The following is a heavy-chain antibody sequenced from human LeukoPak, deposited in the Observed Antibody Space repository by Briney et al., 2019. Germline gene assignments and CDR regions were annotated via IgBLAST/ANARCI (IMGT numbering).Heavy chain of an antibody. CDR2: IKQDGSEK. V-gene: IGHV3-7*03. Sequence: PGGSLRLSCAASGFTFSSYWMSWVRQAPGKGLEWVANIKQDGSEKYYVDSVKGRFTISRDNAKNSLYLQMNSLRAEDTAVYYCARVEFEVPAAMYQAVYYFDYWGQGTLSPSPQ. CDR3: ARVEFEVPAAMYQAVYYFDY. J-gene: IGHJ4*02. CDR1: GFTFSSYW. D-gene: IGHD2-2*01.